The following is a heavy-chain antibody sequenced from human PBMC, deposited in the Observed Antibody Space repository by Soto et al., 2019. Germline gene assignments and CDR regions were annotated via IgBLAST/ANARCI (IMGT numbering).Heavy chain of an antibody. V-gene: IGHV4-30-4*01. CDR3: ARVFSITMVRGVMAGNWFDP. D-gene: IGHD3-10*01. CDR2: IYYSGST. Sequence: SETLSLTCTVSGGSISSGDYYWSWIRQPPGKGLEWIGYIYYSGSTYYNPSLKSRVTISVDTSKNQFSLKLSSVTAADTAVYYCARVFSITMVRGVMAGNWFDPWGQGTLVTVSS. CDR1: GGSISSGDYY. J-gene: IGHJ5*02.